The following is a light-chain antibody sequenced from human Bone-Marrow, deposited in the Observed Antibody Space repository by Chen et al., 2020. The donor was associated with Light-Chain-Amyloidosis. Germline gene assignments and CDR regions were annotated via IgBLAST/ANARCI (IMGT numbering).Light chain of an antibody. CDR2: DDS. J-gene: IGLJ3*02. V-gene: IGLV3-21*02. Sequence: SYVLTQPSSGSVAPGQTATIACGGNNIGSTSVHWYQQTPGQAPLLVGYDDSDRPSGIPERLSGSNSGNTATLTISRVEAGDEADYYCQVWDSSSDRPLFGGGTKLTVL. CDR3: QVWDSSSDRPL. CDR1: NIGSTS.